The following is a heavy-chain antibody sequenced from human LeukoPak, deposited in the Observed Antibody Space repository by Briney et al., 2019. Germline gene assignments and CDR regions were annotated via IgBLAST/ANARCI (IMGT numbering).Heavy chain of an antibody. CDR2: IRYDGSNK. D-gene: IGHD1-26*01. CDR1: GFIFSSQG. Sequence: GGSLRLSCAASGFIFSSQGKHYGRQAPGKGLEWVAFIRYDGSNKYYADSVKGRFTISRDNSKNTLYLQMNSLRAEDTAVYYCQNRRGSGSYVPFDYWGQGTLVTVSS. J-gene: IGHJ4*02. V-gene: IGHV3-30*02. CDR3: QNRRGSGSYVPFDY.